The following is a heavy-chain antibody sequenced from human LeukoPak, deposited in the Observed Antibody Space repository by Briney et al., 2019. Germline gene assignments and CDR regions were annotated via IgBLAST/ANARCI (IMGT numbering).Heavy chain of an antibody. CDR2: IRDGGPS. V-gene: IGHV3-23*01. CDR3: AKDYDRSSWEPDY. CDR1: GFTFTSSA. D-gene: IGHD6-13*01. Sequence: PGGSLRLSCADSGFTFTSSAMSWVRQAPGKGLEWVSTIRDGGPSYYADSVRGRFTISRDISKNTLYLQMNSLRAEDTAIYYCAKDYDRSSWEPDYWGQGTLVTVSS. J-gene: IGHJ4*02.